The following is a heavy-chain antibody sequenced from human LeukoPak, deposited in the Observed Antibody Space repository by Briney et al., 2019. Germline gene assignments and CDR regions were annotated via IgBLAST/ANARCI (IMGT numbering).Heavy chain of an antibody. CDR3: AREGDLAY. J-gene: IGHJ4*02. CDR1: GGSISSDIW. Sequence: PSETLSLTCAVSGGSISSDIWWSWIRQPPGKGLEWIGYIYYSGSTYYNPSLKSRVTISVDTSKNQFSPKLSSVTAADTAVYYCAREGDLAYWGQGTLVTVSS. D-gene: IGHD3-16*01. V-gene: IGHV4-30-4*01. CDR2: IYYSGST.